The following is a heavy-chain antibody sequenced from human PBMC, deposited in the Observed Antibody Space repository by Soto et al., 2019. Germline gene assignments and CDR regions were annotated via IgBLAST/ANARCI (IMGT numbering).Heavy chain of an antibody. CDR2: IYYSGST. CDR3: ARVNWVVVPAANWFDP. D-gene: IGHD2-2*01. Sequence: PSETLSLTCTVSGGSISSSSYYWGWIRQPPGKGLEWIGSIYYSGSTYYNPSLKSRVTISVDTSKNQFSLKLSSVTAADTAVYYCARVNWVVVPAANWFDPWGQGTLVTVSS. V-gene: IGHV4-39*01. J-gene: IGHJ5*02. CDR1: GGSISSSSYY.